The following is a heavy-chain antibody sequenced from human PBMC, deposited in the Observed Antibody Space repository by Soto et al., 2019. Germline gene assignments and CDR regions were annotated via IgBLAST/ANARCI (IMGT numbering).Heavy chain of an antibody. Sequence: SEPLSLPCAVTGDSNSSRSYYWGCIPQPPGKRIEWIGSIYFSGSTSSNPHHRSRVSKSMYTSKDQFSLKLKSVTAADTALYFCARQRTSVVTQAYFDVWGPGSLVTVSS. CDR2: IYFSGST. V-gene: IGHV4-39*01. CDR1: GDSNSSRSYY. CDR3: ARQRTSVVTQAYFDV. D-gene: IGHD2-21*02. J-gene: IGHJ4*02.